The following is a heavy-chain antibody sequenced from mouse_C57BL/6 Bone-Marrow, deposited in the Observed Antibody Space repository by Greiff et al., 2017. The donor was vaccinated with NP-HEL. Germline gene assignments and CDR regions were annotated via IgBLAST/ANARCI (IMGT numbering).Heavy chain of an antibody. CDR2: INSDGGST. CDR1: EYEFPSHD. D-gene: IGHD1-1*01. CDR3: ARHRLLREWWDYYAMDY. J-gene: IGHJ4*01. Sequence: EVQLVESGGGLVQPGESLKLSCESNEYEFPSHDMSWVRKTPEKRLELVAAINSDGGSTYYPDTMERRFIISRDNTKKTLYLQMSSLRSEDTALYYCARHRLLREWWDYYAMDYWGQGTSVTVSS. V-gene: IGHV5-2*01.